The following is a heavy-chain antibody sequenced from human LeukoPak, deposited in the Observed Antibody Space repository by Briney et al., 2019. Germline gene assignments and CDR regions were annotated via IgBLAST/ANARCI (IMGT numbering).Heavy chain of an antibody. D-gene: IGHD6-13*01. CDR2: IYTSGST. J-gene: IGHJ5*02. Sequence: SETLSLTCTVSAGFISNYYWSWIRQPAGKGLEWIGRIYTSGSTNYNPSLQSRVTMSVDTSKNQFSLKVSSVTAADTAVYYCARGSIAAVGTRWFDPWGQGTLSPSPQ. CDR3: ARGSIAAVGTRWFDP. CDR1: AGFISNYY. V-gene: IGHV4-4*07.